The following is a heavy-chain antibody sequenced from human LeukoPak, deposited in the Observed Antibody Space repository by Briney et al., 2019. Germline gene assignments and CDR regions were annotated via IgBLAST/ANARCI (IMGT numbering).Heavy chain of an antibody. J-gene: IGHJ4*02. Sequence: PGGSLRLSCAASGFTFSSNGMHWVRQAPGKGLEWVAVIWYDGSNKYYADSVKGRFTISRDNAKNSLYLQMNSLRAGDTAVYYCARSRGYSYGYDYWGQGTLVTVSS. CDR3: ARSRGYSYGYDY. CDR1: GFTFSSNG. D-gene: IGHD5-18*01. CDR2: IWYDGSNK. V-gene: IGHV3-33*01.